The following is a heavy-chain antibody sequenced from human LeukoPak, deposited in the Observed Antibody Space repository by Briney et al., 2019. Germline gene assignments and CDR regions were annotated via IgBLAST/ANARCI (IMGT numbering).Heavy chain of an antibody. CDR1: GFTFNNAG. V-gene: IGHV3-15*01. J-gene: IGHJ4*02. D-gene: IGHD5-18*01. CDR3: AHRDTSLVRVDY. Sequence: GGSLRLSCAASGFTFNNAGMSWVRQAPGKGLEWVGRIRTTTDGGTTDHAAPVKDRFTISRDDSKSTVYLQMNSLKTEDTAVYFCAHRDTSLVRVDYWGQGTLVTVSS. CDR2: IRTTTDGGTT.